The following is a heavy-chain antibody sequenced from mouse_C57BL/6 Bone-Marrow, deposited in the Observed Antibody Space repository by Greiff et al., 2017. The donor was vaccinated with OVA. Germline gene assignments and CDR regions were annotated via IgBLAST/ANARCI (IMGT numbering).Heavy chain of an antibody. CDR3: ARWGDYYGSSLYWYFDV. D-gene: IGHD1-1*01. J-gene: IGHJ1*03. CDR2: IYPGSGST. V-gene: IGHV1-55*01. CDR1: GYTFTSYW. Sequence: QVQLQQPGAELVKPGASVKMSCKASGYTFTSYWITWVKQRPGQGLEWIGDIYPGSGSTNYNEKFKSKATLTVDTSSSTAYMQLSSLTSEDSAVYYCARWGDYYGSSLYWYFDVWGTGTTVTVSS.